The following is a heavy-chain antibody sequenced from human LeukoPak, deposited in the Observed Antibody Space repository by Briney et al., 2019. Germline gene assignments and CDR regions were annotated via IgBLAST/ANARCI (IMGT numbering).Heavy chain of an antibody. CDR2: IYWDDDK. V-gene: IGHV2-5*02. Sequence: SGPTLVNPTQTLTLTCTFSGFSLSTSGVGVGWIRQPPGKALEWLALIYWDDDKRYSPSLKSRLTITKDTSKNQVVLTMTNMDPVDTATYYCALQQSHYNDRSPFDYWGQGTLVTVSS. D-gene: IGHD3-22*01. J-gene: IGHJ4*02. CDR1: GFSLSTSGVG. CDR3: ALQQSHYNDRSPFDY.